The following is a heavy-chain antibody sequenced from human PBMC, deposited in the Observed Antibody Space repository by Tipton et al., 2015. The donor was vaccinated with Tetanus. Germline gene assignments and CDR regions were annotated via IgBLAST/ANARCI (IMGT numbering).Heavy chain of an antibody. CDR3: ARSYGSLEPPGI. J-gene: IGHJ3*01. D-gene: IGHD1-1*01. CDR1: GFTFSSFW. CDR2: INQDGSDK. Sequence: SLRLSCAASGFTFSSFWMTWVRQAPGRGLEWVANINQDGSDKYHVDSVRGRFTISRDNAKNSLSLQMNALGVEDTAVYYCARSYGSLEPPGIWGQGTMVTVSS. V-gene: IGHV3-7*05.